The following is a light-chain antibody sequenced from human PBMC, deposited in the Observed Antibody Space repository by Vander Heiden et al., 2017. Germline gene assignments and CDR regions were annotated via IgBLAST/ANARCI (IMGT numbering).Light chain of an antibody. CDR2: EAS. CDR3: QHRCGWLPGT. CDR1: QSVSSY. J-gene: IGKJ1*01. Sequence: EIVLSQSPANRSLSPGEGATLSRRASQSVSSYLAWYQHKPGQAPRLLIYEASNRATGIPARFSGTGSGTDFTLTISSLEPEDFAVYYCQHRCGWLPGTFGQGTKVEIK. V-gene: IGKV3-11*01.